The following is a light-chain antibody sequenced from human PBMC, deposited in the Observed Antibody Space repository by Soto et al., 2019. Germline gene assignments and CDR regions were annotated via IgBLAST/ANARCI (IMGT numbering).Light chain of an antibody. CDR3: QQYGSSPWT. Sequence: TLSLSPGERAALCCGASQSVSSNYLAWYQQKPGQAPRLLIYGASSRATGIPDRFSGSGSGTDFTLTISRLEPEDCAVYYCQQYGSSPWTFGQVTKVDI. J-gene: IGKJ1*01. CDR1: QSVSSNY. CDR2: GAS. V-gene: IGKV3-20*01.